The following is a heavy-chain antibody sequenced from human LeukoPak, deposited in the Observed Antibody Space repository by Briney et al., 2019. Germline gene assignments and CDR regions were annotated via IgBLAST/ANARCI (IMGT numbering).Heavy chain of an antibody. CDR2: IYNSGST. CDR3: ARGYSSGWYYFDY. Sequence: PSETLSLTCTVSGGSISSYYWSWIRQTPGKGLEWIGNIYNSGSTNYNPSLKSRVTISVDMSKNQFSLKLSSVTAADTAVYYCARGYSSGWYYFDYWGQGTLVTVSS. V-gene: IGHV4-59*01. J-gene: IGHJ4*02. D-gene: IGHD6-19*01. CDR1: GGSISSYY.